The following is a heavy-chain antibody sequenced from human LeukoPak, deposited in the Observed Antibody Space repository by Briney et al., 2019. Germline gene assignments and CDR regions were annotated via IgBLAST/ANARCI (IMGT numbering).Heavy chain of an antibody. J-gene: IGHJ4*02. D-gene: IGHD3-22*01. CDR3: ATYHSYYDSSGALDY. CDR2: FDPEDGET. Sequence: ASVEVSCKVSGYTLTELSMHWVRQAPGKGLEWMGGFDPEDGETIYAQKFQGRVTMTEDTSTDTAYMELSSLRSEDTAVYYCATYHSYYDSSGALDYWDQGTLVTVSS. V-gene: IGHV1-24*01. CDR1: GYTLTELS.